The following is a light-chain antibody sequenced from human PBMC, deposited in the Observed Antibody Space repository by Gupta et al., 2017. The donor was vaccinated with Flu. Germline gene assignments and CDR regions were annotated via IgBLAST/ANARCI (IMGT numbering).Light chain of an antibody. CDR3: QQYDNFPLT. V-gene: IGKV1-33*01. CDR1: QDISNY. CDR2: DAS. J-gene: IGKJ4*01. Sequence: DIQMTQSPSSLSASVGDRVTITCQASQDISNYLSWYQQKPGKAPKLLIYDASNLETGVPSRFSGSGSGTDFTFTISSLQPEDIATYYCQQYDNFPLTFGGGTKVEIK.